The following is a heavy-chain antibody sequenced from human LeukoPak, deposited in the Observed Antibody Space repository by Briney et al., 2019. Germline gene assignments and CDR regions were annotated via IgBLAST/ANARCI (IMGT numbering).Heavy chain of an antibody. V-gene: IGHV4-39*01. CDR1: GGSISSYY. CDR2: IYYSGST. Sequence: SETLSLTCTVSGGSISSYYWGWIRQPPGKGLEWIGSIYYSGSTYYNPSLKSRVTISVDTSKNQFSLKLSSVTAADTAVYYCACSVYGDYAYWGQGTLVTVSS. CDR3: ACSVYGDYAY. D-gene: IGHD4-17*01. J-gene: IGHJ4*02.